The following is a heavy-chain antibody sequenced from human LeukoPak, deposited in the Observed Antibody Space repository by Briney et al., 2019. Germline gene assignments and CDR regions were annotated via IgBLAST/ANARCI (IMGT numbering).Heavy chain of an antibody. D-gene: IGHD6-13*01. Sequence: PSETLSLTCAVSGGSISSSNWWSWVRQPPGKGLEWIGEIYHSGSTNYNPSLKSRVTITVDKSKNQFSLKLSSVTAADTAVYYCARGMGDSSSRYPFDYWGQGTLVTVSS. CDR1: GGSISSSNW. CDR3: ARGMGDSSSRYPFDY. CDR2: IYHSGST. J-gene: IGHJ4*02. V-gene: IGHV4-4*02.